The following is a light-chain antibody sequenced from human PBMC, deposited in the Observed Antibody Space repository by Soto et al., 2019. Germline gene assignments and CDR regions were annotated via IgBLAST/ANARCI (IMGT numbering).Light chain of an antibody. V-gene: IGKV1-27*01. Sequence: DIQMTQSPSSLSASVGDRVTITCRASPGISNYLAWYQQRPMKVPKLLIYAASTLQSGVPSRFSGSGSGTEFTLTISRLQPEDVGTYYCQRYDSDPAFGQGTKVDI. CDR1: PGISNY. J-gene: IGKJ1*01. CDR3: QRYDSDPA. CDR2: AAS.